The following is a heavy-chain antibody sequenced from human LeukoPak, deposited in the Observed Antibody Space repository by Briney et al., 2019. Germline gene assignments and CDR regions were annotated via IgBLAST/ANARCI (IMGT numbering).Heavy chain of an antibody. V-gene: IGHV5-51*01. J-gene: IGHJ3*02. CDR1: GYVFKNYW. CDR2: IYPNDSDT. CDR3: ASSDFWSGKNAFDI. Sequence: GESLKIYCEASGYVFKNYWIAWVRQMPEKGLEWMGIIYPNDSDTRYSPSFQGQATISADKSISTAYLQWSSLKASDTAMYYCASSDFWSGKNAFDIWGQGTMVTVSS. D-gene: IGHD3-3*01.